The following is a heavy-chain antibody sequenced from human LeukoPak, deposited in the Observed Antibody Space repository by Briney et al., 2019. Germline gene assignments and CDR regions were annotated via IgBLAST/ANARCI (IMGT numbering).Heavy chain of an antibody. V-gene: IGHV4-4*07. J-gene: IGHJ4*02. CDR1: GGSISSCY. D-gene: IGHD2-8*01. CDR2: IYTSGST. Sequence: SETLSLTCTVSGGSISSCYWSWNRQPAGKGLEWIGRIYTSGSTNYNPSLKSRVTMSVDTSKNQFSLKLSSVTAADTAVYYCARARGVCTNGVCYRAYYFDYWGQGTLVTVSS. CDR3: ARARGVCTNGVCYRAYYFDY.